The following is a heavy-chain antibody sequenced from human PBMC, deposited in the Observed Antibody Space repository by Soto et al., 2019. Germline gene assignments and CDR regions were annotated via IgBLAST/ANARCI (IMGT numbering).Heavy chain of an antibody. D-gene: IGHD3-10*01. Sequence: QVQLVESGGGVVQAGRSLRLSCAASGFSFNNYAMHWVRQAPGKGLEWVAVISNDETFKYYADSVKGRFTISRDNSKNTWSLQMNSLRDEDTAVYYCARDRTGEDPGGWFDPWGQGTLVTVSS. CDR1: GFSFNNYA. V-gene: IGHV3-30-3*01. J-gene: IGHJ5*02. CDR3: ARDRTGEDPGGWFDP. CDR2: ISNDETFK.